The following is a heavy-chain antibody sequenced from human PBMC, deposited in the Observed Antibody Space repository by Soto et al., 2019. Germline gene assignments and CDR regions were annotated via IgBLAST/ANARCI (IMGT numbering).Heavy chain of an antibody. Sequence: KTSETLSLTCTVSGGSISSSSYYWGWIRQPPGKGLEWIGSIYYSGSTYYNPSLKSRVTISVDTSKNQFSLKLSSVTAADTAVYYCARRSYSSSWYETLHFDYWGQGTLVTVSS. CDR1: GGSISSSSYY. V-gene: IGHV4-39*01. CDR2: IYYSGST. CDR3: ARRSYSSSWYETLHFDY. D-gene: IGHD6-13*01. J-gene: IGHJ4*02.